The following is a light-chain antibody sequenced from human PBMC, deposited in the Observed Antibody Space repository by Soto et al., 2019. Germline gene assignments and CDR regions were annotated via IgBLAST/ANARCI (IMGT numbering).Light chain of an antibody. CDR3: QQYYSYPWT. Sequence: IPMTQSPSSLSASVGDRVTITCRASQGISSYLAWYQQKPGKAPKLLIYAASTLQSGVTSRFSGSGSGTDFTLTISCLQSEDFATYYCQQYYSYPWTVGPGTKVEIK. CDR2: AAS. CDR1: QGISSY. J-gene: IGKJ1*01. V-gene: IGKV1-8*01.